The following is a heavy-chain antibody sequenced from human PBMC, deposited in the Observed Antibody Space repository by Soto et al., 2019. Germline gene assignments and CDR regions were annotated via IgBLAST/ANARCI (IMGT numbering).Heavy chain of an antibody. CDR3: ARIAVVPAALDP. Sequence: QVLLQESGPGLVKPSETLSLTCDVSGASISSSHWWCWLRQPPVKGLEWIGEVYHSGSANYNPSLKSRVTMSVDKSKNQFSLTLSSVTAADTALYYCARIAVVPAALDPWGQGTLVTVSS. CDR2: VYHSGSA. D-gene: IGHD2-2*01. J-gene: IGHJ5*02. V-gene: IGHV4-4*02. CDR1: GASISSSHW.